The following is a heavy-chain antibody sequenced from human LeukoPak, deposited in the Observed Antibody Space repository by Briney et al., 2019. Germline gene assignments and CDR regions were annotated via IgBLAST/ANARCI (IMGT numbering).Heavy chain of an antibody. CDR3: ARDRISSSWPHLDY. J-gene: IGHJ4*02. D-gene: IGHD6-13*01. Sequence: SVKVSCKASGGTFSSYAISWVRQAPGQGLERMGRIIPIFGTANYAQKFQGRVTITTDESTNTAYMELSSLRSEDTAVYYCARDRISSSWPHLDYWGQGTLVTVSS. CDR1: GGTFSSYA. V-gene: IGHV1-69*05. CDR2: IIPIFGTA.